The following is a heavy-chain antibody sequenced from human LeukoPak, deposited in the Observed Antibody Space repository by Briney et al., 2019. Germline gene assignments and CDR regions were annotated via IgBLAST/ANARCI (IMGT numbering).Heavy chain of an antibody. J-gene: IGHJ4*02. CDR3: ARDRGGSYSAIDY. V-gene: IGHV3-48*04. CDR1: GFTFSSYS. CDR2: ISSSSSTI. D-gene: IGHD1-26*01. Sequence: GGSLRLSCAASGFTFSSYSMNWVREAPGKGLEWVSFISSSSSTIYYADSVKGRFTISRDNAKNSLYLQMNSLRAEDTAVYYCARDRGGSYSAIDYWGQGTLVTVSS.